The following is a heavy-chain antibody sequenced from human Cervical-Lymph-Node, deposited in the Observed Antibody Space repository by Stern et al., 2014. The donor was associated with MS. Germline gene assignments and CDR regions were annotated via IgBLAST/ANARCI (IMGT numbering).Heavy chain of an antibody. CDR2: IDWDDEE. V-gene: IGHV2-70*04. D-gene: IGHD6-13*01. CDR1: GFSLRTKEVR. Sequence: QVTLRESGPTLMKPTQTLALTCTFSGFSLRTKEVRVSWIRQPPGKALEWLARIDWDDEEFYNTSLRTRLTISKDTSKNQVVLTMTNMDPVDTATYYCARALSDTWYFDSWGQGTLVTVSS. CDR3: ARALSDTWYFDS. J-gene: IGHJ4*02.